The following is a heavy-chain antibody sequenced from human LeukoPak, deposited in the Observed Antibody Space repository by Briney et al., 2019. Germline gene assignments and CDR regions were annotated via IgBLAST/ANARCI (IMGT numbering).Heavy chain of an antibody. J-gene: IGHJ4*02. CDR3: ARVEARDGYTLDS. D-gene: IGHD5-24*01. CDR1: GFTFSDHY. Sequence: GGSLRLSCAASGFTFSDHYMDWVRLAPGKGLEWVGRTRNKANGYTTEYAASVKGRFSISRDDSKNSVYLQMNSLETEDTAVYFCARVEARDGYTLDSWGQGTLVTVSS. V-gene: IGHV3-72*01. CDR2: TRNKANGYTT.